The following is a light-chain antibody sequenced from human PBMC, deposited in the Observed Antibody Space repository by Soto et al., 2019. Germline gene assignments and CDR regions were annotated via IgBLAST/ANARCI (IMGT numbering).Light chain of an antibody. CDR2: ATS. CDR3: QGSTDTPYT. V-gene: IGKV1-39*01. Sequence: DIQMTQSPSSLSASVGDRVTITCRASQSISSYLNWYQQKPGKAPKLLIDATSSLQGGVPSRFTGSGSGTDFTLTISSLQPEDFATYYCQGSTDTPYTLGQGTKLEIK. CDR1: QSISSY. J-gene: IGKJ2*01.